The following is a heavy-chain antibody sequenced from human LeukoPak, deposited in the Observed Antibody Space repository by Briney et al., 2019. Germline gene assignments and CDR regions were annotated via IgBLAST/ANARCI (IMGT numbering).Heavy chain of an antibody. CDR2: ITSSGRII. Sequence: PGGSLRLSCAASGFTFSSYEMNWVRQAPGKGLEWVAYITSSGRIIYYADSVKGRFTISRDNAKNSLYLQMNSLRAEDTAVYYCARVVVAADTYYYYYMDVWGKGTTVTVSS. D-gene: IGHD2-15*01. J-gene: IGHJ6*03. V-gene: IGHV3-48*03. CDR3: ARVVVAADTYYYYYMDV. CDR1: GFTFSSYE.